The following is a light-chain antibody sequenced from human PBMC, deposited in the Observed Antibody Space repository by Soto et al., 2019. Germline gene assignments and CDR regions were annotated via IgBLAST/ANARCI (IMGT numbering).Light chain of an antibody. V-gene: IGKV3-15*01. CDR3: QQFNQWPLT. CDR2: GSF. CDR1: QSVYSN. Sequence: EIVMTQSPATLSVSPGERVTLSCRASQSVYSNVAWYQQKPGQAPRLLIHGSFTRATGIPARFSGSGSGTEFTLTISSLQSEDFAVYYCQQFNQWPLTFGGGTKVEIK. J-gene: IGKJ4*01.